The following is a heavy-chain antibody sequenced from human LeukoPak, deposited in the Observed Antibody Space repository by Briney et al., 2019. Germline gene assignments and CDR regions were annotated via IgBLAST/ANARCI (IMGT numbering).Heavy chain of an antibody. Sequence: GESLRPSCAASELTIDDYGRSWVRQAPGKGLAWVSGINWNGGSTGYADSVKGRFTISRDNAYSSLYLQMNSMRAEGTAVYYCARYGTGYSYGFENYQGQGNVVTVSS. D-gene: IGHD5-18*01. V-gene: IGHV3-20*04. CDR3: ARYGTGYSYGFENY. CDR1: ELTIDDYG. CDR2: INWNGGST. J-gene: IGHJ4*02.